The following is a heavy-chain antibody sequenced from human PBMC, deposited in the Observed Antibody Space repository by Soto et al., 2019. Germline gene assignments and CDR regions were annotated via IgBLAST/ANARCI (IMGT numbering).Heavy chain of an antibody. Sequence: EDQLVESGGGLVKPGGSLRLSCAASGFSFDTYNMNWVRQAPGKGLEWVSSISSGRPDIFYADSVRGRFTISRDDAKKSLFLQMNSLRADDTAVYSCARDEDIVGLTGFDYWGQGTLVTVSS. J-gene: IGHJ4*02. CDR2: ISSGRPDI. CDR3: ARDEDIVGLTGFDY. D-gene: IGHD5-12*01. CDR1: GFSFDTYN. V-gene: IGHV3-21*02.